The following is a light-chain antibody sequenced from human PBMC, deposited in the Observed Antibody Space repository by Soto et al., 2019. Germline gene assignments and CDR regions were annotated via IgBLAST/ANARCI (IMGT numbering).Light chain of an antibody. CDR2: DAS. Sequence: EIVMTQSPATLSVSPGERATLSCWASQSVTSNLAWYQQKPGQAPRLLIYDASTRATGIPARFSGSGSGTEFTLSISSLQSEDFAVYYCQQYTNWPPGYASFGPGTKVDIK. CDR3: QQYTNWPPGYAS. CDR1: QSVTSN. V-gene: IGKV3-15*01. J-gene: IGKJ3*01.